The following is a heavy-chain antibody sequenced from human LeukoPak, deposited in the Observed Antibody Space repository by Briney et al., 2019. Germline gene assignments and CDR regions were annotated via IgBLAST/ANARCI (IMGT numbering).Heavy chain of an antibody. J-gene: IGHJ4*02. V-gene: IGHV1-46*01. Sequence: ASVKVSCTASGYTFTSYYVLWVRQAPGQGLEWMGIINPSGGTTNYAQKFQGRVTMTRDTSTSTVHMELSSLRSEDTAVYYCARVRGGGHYFDYWGQGALVTVPS. CDR2: INPSGGTT. D-gene: IGHD3-16*01. CDR3: ARVRGGGHYFDY. CDR1: GYTFTSYY.